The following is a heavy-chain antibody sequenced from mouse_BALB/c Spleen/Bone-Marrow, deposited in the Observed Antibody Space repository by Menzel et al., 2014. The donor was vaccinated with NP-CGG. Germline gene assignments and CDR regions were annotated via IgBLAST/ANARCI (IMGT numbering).Heavy chain of an antibody. D-gene: IGHD2-4*01. J-gene: IGHJ4*01. CDR1: GYTFTSYW. V-gene: IGHV1S132*01. Sequence: QVQLQQSGAELVKPGASVKLSCKTSGYTFTSYWIQWVKQRPGQGLGWIGEMFPRTGATYYNERFRGRATLTIDTSSSTAYMQLSSLTSEDSAVYFCARRDYDYDDYSMDYWGQGTSVTVSS. CDR2: MFPRTGAT. CDR3: ARRDYDYDDYSMDY.